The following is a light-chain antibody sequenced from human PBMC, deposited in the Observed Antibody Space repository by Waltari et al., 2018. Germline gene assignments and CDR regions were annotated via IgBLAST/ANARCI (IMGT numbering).Light chain of an antibody. CDR1: NSYLGSNV. Sequence: QSVLTQPPSASGPPGPRATISRSGSNSYLGSNVENWYQQGRGTAPNLLIYSKDPRPSGVPDRFSGSKSGTSAALVISGLQSEDDGDYYCSTWDGRLAGVVFGGGTKVTVL. CDR3: STWDGRLAGVV. J-gene: IGLJ2*01. V-gene: IGLV1-44*01. CDR2: SKD.